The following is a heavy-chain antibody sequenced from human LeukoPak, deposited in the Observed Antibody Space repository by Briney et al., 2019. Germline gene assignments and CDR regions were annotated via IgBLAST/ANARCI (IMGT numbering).Heavy chain of an antibody. CDR3: ARASRWEPPSR. D-gene: IGHD1-26*01. J-gene: IGHJ4*02. CDR2: IYYSGST. V-gene: IGHV4-39*07. CDR1: GGSISSSSYY. Sequence: PSETLSLTCTVSGGSISSSSYYWGWIRQPPGKGLEWIGSIYYSGSTYYNPSLKSRVTISVDTPKNQFSLKLSSVTAADTAVYYCARASRWEPPSRWGQGTLVTVSS.